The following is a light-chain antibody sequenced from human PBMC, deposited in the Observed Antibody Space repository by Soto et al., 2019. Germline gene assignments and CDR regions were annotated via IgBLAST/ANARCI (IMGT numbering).Light chain of an antibody. J-gene: IGLJ2*01. V-gene: IGLV1-40*01. Sequence: QSVLTRPTSVSGAPGQTVTISCTGSSSNIGANYDVNWYQQLPGTAPKVLIYGNTDRPSGVPDRFSASKSGTSASLAITGLQAEDEADYYCQSHDTKLDSVVFGGGTKVTV. CDR2: GNT. CDR1: SSNIGANYD. CDR3: QSHDTKLDSVV.